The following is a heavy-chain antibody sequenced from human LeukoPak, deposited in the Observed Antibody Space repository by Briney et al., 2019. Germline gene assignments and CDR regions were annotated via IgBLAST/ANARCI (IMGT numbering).Heavy chain of an antibody. CDR3: AVGERVVQGVRQYYFDY. CDR1: GGSISSYY. CDR2: IYTSGST. D-gene: IGHD3-10*01. J-gene: IGHJ4*02. Sequence: SETLSLTCTVSGGSISSYYWSWIRQPAGKGLEWIGRIYTSGSTNYNPSLKSRVTMSVDTSKNQFSPKLSSVTAADTAVYYCAVGERVVQGVRQYYFDYWGQGTLVTVSS. V-gene: IGHV4-4*07.